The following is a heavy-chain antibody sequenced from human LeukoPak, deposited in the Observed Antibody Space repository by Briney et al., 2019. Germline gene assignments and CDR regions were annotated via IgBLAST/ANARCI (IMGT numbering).Heavy chain of an antibody. CDR2: IIPILDIA. CDR1: GDTFSTYA. V-gene: IGHV1-69*04. Sequence: ASVKVSCKASGDTFSTYAISWVRQAPGQGLEWMGRIIPILDIANYARKFLGRVTITADRSTSTAYMELSSLRSEDTAVYYCARSYDSSGYYYDYWGQGTLVTVSS. CDR3: ARSYDSSGYYYDY. J-gene: IGHJ4*02. D-gene: IGHD3-22*01.